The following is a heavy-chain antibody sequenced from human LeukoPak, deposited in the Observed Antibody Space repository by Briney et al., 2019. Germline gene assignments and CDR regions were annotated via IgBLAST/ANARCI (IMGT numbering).Heavy chain of an antibody. CDR2: ISANGGKT. J-gene: IGHJ4*03. CDR3: AKEPRRVSYADF. V-gene: IGHV3-23*01. D-gene: IGHD2-21*01. CDR1: GFTFSDYA. Sequence: GGSLRLSCAASGFTFSDYATSWVRQAPGKGLEWVSAISANGGKTYYADSVKGRFRISRDNSRNTVYLQMNSLRAEDRAIYHCAKEPRRVSYADFWGQGTLVTVSS.